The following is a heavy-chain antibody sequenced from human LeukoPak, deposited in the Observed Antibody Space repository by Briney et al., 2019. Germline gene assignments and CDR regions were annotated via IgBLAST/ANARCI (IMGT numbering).Heavy chain of an antibody. CDR2: IKEDGTEE. J-gene: IGHJ4*02. CDR1: GFTFSSYD. CDR3: ARGSYVSGSSDY. V-gene: IGHV3-7*01. D-gene: IGHD1-26*01. Sequence: GGSLRLSCAASGFTFSSYDMNWVRQAPGKGLEWVANIKEDGTEEDYLESVKGRFTISRDNAQNSLYLQMNSLRAEDTALYYCARGSYVSGSSDYWSQGILVTVSS.